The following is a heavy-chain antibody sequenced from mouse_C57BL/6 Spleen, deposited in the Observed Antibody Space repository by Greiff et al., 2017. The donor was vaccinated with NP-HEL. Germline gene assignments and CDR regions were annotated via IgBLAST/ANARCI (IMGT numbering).Heavy chain of an antibody. V-gene: IGHV1-80*01. J-gene: IGHJ3*01. D-gene: IGHD2-5*01. CDR2: IYPGDGDT. CDR1: GYAFSSYW. CDR3: ARAGDPYSNWFAY. Sequence: VQLQQSGAELVKPGASVKISCKASGYAFSSYWLNWVKQRPGKGLEWIGQIYPGDGDTNYNGKFKGKATLTADKSSSTAYMQRSSLTSEDSAVYFCARAGDPYSNWFAYWGQGTLVTVSA.